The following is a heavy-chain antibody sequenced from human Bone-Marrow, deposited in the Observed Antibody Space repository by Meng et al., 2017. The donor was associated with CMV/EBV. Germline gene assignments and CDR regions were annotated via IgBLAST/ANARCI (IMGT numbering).Heavy chain of an antibody. Sequence: GESLKISCAASGFTFTNYWMSWVRQAPGKGLEWVANIKQDGSEKQYVDSVKGRFTISRDNSKNTLYLQMNSLRAEDTAVYYCARAGYCSSTSCYRSFYYYGMDVWGQGTTVTVSS. J-gene: IGHJ6*02. CDR2: IKQDGSEK. CDR3: ARAGYCSSTSCYRSFYYYGMDV. D-gene: IGHD2-2*02. CDR1: GFTFTNYW. V-gene: IGHV3-7*01.